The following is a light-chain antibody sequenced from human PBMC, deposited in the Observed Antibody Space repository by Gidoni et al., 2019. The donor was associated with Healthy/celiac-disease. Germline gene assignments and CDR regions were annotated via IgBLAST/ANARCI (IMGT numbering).Light chain of an antibody. CDR1: QDISNY. Sequence: DIQMTQSPSSLSASVGDRVTITCQASQDISNYLNWYQQKPGKAPKLLIYDASNLETGVPSRFSGSGSGIDFTFTISSLQTEDIATYYCQQYDNLPRVTFGQGTKLEIK. J-gene: IGKJ2*01. CDR3: QQYDNLPRVT. V-gene: IGKV1-33*01. CDR2: DAS.